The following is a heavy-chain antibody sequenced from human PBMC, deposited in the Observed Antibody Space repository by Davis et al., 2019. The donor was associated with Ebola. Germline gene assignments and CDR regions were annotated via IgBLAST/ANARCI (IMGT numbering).Heavy chain of an antibody. D-gene: IGHD3-3*01. J-gene: IGHJ6*04. CDR1: GFSFSDYY. CDR2: ISSTSRYT. V-gene: IGHV3-11*03. CDR3: AKSGLSFGVVKYHYGMDV. Sequence: GGSLRLSCAASGFSFSDYYMSWIRQAPGKGLEWVSYISSTSRYTNYADSVKGRFTISRDNSKKTLYLQMNSLRAEDTAVYYCAKSGLSFGVVKYHYGMDVWGKGTTVTVSS.